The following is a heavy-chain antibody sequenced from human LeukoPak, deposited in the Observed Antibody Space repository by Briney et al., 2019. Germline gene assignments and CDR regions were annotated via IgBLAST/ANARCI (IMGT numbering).Heavy chain of an antibody. CDR3: ASSDCSSTSCYTPLYYFDY. CDR1: GFTFSSYS. Sequence: GGSLRLSCAASGFTFSSYSMNWVRQAPGKGLEWVSSISSSSSYIYYADSVKGRFTISRDNAKNSLYLQMNSLRAEDTAVYYCASSDCSSTSCYTPLYYFDYWGQGTLVTVSS. D-gene: IGHD2-2*02. V-gene: IGHV3-21*01. CDR2: ISSSSSYI. J-gene: IGHJ4*02.